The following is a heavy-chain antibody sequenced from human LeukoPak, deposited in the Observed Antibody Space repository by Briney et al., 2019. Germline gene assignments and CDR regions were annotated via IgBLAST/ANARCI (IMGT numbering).Heavy chain of an antibody. V-gene: IGHV1-46*01. J-gene: IGHJ4*02. CDR3: ARDGHDYGDYGYFDY. D-gene: IGHD4-17*01. CDR2: INPSGGST. CDR1: GYTFTGYY. Sequence: ASVKVSCKASGYTFTGYYMHWVRQAPGQGLEWMGIINPSGGSTSYAQKFQGRVTMTRDTSTSTVYMELSSLRSEDTAVYYCARDGHDYGDYGYFDYWGQGTLVTVSS.